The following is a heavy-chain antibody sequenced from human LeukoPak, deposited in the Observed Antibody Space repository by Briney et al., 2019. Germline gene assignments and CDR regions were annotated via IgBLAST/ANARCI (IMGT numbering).Heavy chain of an antibody. J-gene: IGHJ4*02. CDR3: ARGRYESSGHFDY. CDR1: GFTFNSYA. V-gene: IGHV3-23*01. Sequence: GGSLRLSCVASGFTFNSYAMSWVRQAPGKGLEWVSAITGLGTVDNAGSVRGRFTISRDNSKSTLFLQMDSLKPEDTATYYCARGRYESSGHFDYWGQGALVTVSS. D-gene: IGHD3-22*01. CDR2: ITGLGTV.